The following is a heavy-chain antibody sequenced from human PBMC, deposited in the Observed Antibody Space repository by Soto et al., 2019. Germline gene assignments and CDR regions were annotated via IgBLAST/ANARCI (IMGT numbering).Heavy chain of an antibody. CDR3: AREVIPLTTDWYFDL. D-gene: IGHD4-17*01. J-gene: IGHJ2*01. CDR2: IYDSGST. CDR1: GGSISGGVGGLYY. V-gene: IGHV4-30-4*01. Sequence: QLQLRESGPGLVKPSETLSLTCTVSGGSISGGVGGLYYWSWIRQPPGKGLEWIGYIYDSGSTYYNPSLKSRVTISVETSKTPFSLRLSSVTAADTAVYYCAREVIPLTTDWYFDLWGRGTLVTVSS.